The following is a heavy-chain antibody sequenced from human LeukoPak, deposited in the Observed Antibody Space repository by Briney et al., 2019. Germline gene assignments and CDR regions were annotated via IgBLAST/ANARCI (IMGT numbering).Heavy chain of an antibody. CDR1: GFTFSSYA. CDR3: ASVDSNSGHGEQWLVPLDY. J-gene: IGHJ4*02. D-gene: IGHD6-19*01. Sequence: SGGSLRLSCAASGFTFSSYAMDWVRQAPGKGREWVAVISYDGSNKYYADSVKGRFTISRDNSKNTLYLQMNSLRAEDTAVYYCASVDSNSGHGEQWLVPLDYWGQGTLVTVSS. CDR2: ISYDGSNK. V-gene: IGHV3-30-3*01.